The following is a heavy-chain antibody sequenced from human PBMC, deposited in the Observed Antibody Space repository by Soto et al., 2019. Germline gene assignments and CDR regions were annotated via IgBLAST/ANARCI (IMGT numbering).Heavy chain of an antibody. Sequence: SLRLSCAASGFTFSSYAMSWVRQAPGKGLEWVSAISGSGGSTYYADSVKGRFTISRDNSKNTLYLQMNSLRAEDTAVYYCAKGLEQSGIAVAGLFDYWGQGTLVTVSS. D-gene: IGHD6-19*01. CDR3: AKGLEQSGIAVAGLFDY. V-gene: IGHV3-23*01. CDR1: GFTFSSYA. J-gene: IGHJ4*02. CDR2: ISGSGGST.